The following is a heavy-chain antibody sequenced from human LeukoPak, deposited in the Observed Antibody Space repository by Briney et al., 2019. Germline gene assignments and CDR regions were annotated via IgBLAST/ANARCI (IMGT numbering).Heavy chain of an antibody. V-gene: IGHV3-30*02. CDR2: IRYDGSTQ. CDR1: GFTFSDYD. CDR3: AKHQYSSGWYLNY. J-gene: IGHJ4*02. Sequence: GGSLRLSCEASGFTFSDYDMNWVRQAPGKGLEWLTFIRYDGSTQYYADSVKGRFTISRDNSKNTLYLQMNGLRAEDTAVYYCAKHQYSSGWYLNYWGQGTLVTVSS. D-gene: IGHD6-19*01.